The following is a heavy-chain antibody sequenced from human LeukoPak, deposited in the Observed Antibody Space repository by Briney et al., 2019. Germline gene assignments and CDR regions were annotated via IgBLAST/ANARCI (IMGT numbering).Heavy chain of an antibody. D-gene: IGHD3-22*01. J-gene: IGHJ4*02. CDR2: ISSSSSYI. Sequence: GGSLRLSCAASGFTFSSYSMNWVRQAPGKGLEWVSSISSSSSYIYYADSVKGRFTISRDNAKNSLYLQMNSLRAEDTAVYYCARGDYYYDSSGPDYFDYWGQGTLVTVSS. V-gene: IGHV3-21*01. CDR3: ARGDYYYDSSGPDYFDY. CDR1: GFTFSSYS.